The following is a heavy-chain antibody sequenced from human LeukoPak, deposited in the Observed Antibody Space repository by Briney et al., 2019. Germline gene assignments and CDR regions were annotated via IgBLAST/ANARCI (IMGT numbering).Heavy chain of an antibody. J-gene: IGHJ6*02. CDR1: GYTFTGYY. CDR3: ARERLDILTGWFYGMDV. D-gene: IGHD3-9*01. V-gene: IGHV1-2*02. Sequence: ASVKVSCKASGYTFTGYYMHWVRQAPGQGLEWMGWINPNSGGTNYAQKFQGRVTMTRDTSISTAYMELSRLRSDDTAVYYCARERLDILTGWFYGMDVWGQGTTVTVSS. CDR2: INPNSGGT.